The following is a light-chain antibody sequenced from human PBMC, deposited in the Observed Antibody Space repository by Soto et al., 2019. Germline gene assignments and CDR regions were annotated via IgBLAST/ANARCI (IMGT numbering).Light chain of an antibody. CDR2: RND. Sequence: QSALTQPPSVSAAPRQRVTISCSGSNSNIGNNAVNWYQQIPGKAPKVLIYRNDVVLSGVSDRFSGSKSGTSASLAISGLQSEDEAHYYCAAWDDTLNGQVFGGGTKVTVL. V-gene: IGLV1-36*01. CDR1: NSNIGNNA. J-gene: IGLJ3*02. CDR3: AAWDDTLNGQV.